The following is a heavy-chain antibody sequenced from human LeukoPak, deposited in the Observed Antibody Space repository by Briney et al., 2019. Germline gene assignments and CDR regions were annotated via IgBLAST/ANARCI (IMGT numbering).Heavy chain of an antibody. CDR1: GVSISSGGFS. V-gene: IGHV4-30-4*07. CDR3: ARTTEGGYTYGYFYYYYMDV. D-gene: IGHD5-18*01. Sequence: TSETLSLTCAVSGVSISSGGFSWSWIRQAPGKGLEWLGFMYYSGSTHYNPSLKSRITMLVDTSKNQFSLKLTSVTAADTAVYYCARTTEGGYTYGYFYYYYMDVWGKGTTVTISS. J-gene: IGHJ6*03. CDR2: MYYSGST.